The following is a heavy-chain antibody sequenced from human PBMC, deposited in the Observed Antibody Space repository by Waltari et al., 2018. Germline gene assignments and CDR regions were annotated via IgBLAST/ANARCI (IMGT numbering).Heavy chain of an antibody. CDR2: INPSGGST. V-gene: IGHV1-46*02. J-gene: IGHJ4*02. CDR1: GYILHSYY. Sequence: QVQLVQSGAEVKKPGASVKVYCQASGYILHSYYIHWVRQAPGKGLEWMGIINPSGGSTSYAQKFQGRVTMTRDTSTSTVYMELSSLRSEDTAVYYCARVYARVVAATGFDYWGQGTLVTVSS. D-gene: IGHD2-15*01. CDR3: ARVYARVVAATGFDY.